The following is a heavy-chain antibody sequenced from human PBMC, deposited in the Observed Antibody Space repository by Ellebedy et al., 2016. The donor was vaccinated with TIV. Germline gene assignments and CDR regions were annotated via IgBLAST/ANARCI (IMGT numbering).Heavy chain of an antibody. D-gene: IGHD3-10*01. Sequence: SETLSLTXTVSGGSIASYQWSWIRQSPGEGLEWIESIDHSGYTYSNPSLKSRVTTSVNTSKNQFSLKLTSVTAADTAVYYCARDWGGGSGEDYFDYWGQGILVTVSS. CDR3: ARDWGGGSGEDYFDY. CDR2: IDHSGYT. CDR1: GGSIASYQ. J-gene: IGHJ4*02. V-gene: IGHV4-38-2*02.